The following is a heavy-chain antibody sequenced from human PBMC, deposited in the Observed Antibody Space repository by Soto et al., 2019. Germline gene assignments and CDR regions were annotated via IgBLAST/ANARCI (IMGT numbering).Heavy chain of an antibody. Sequence: PSETLSLTCAVSGGSISSGNWWSWVRQPPGKGLEWIGEIYHSGSTNYNPSLKSRVTISVDKSKNQFSLKLSSVAAADTAVYYCARVRVWDDQEHFDYWGQGTLVTVSS. V-gene: IGHV4-4*02. J-gene: IGHJ4*02. CDR3: ARVRVWDDQEHFDY. CDR2: IYHSGST. D-gene: IGHD1-1*01. CDR1: GGSISSGNW.